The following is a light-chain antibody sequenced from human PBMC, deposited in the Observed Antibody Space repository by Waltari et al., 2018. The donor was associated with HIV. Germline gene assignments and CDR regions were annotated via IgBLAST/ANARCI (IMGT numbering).Light chain of an antibody. Sequence: QSALTQPPSASGSPGQSVTLSCPGTSNDVGAYHFDSWYHHHPGKAPKLIIYEVSKRPSGVPDRFSASKSANTASLTVSGLQTEDEADYYCSSFTGVNTDVIFGGGTRLTVL. J-gene: IGLJ2*01. CDR1: SNDVGAYHF. CDR2: EVS. V-gene: IGLV2-8*01. CDR3: SSFTGVNTDVI.